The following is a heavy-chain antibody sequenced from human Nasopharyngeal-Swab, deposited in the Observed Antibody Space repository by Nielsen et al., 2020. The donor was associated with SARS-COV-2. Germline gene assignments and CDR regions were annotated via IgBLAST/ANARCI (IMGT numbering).Heavy chain of an antibody. V-gene: IGHV3-11*01. Sequence: GESLKISCAASGFTFSDYYMSWIRRAPGKGPEWVSYISSSGSTIYYADSVKGRFTISRDNAKNSLYLQMNSLRAEDTAVYYCARAREKVGATNYWGQGTLVTVSS. CDR2: ISSSGSTI. CDR3: ARAREKVGATNY. J-gene: IGHJ4*02. CDR1: GFTFSDYY. D-gene: IGHD1-26*01.